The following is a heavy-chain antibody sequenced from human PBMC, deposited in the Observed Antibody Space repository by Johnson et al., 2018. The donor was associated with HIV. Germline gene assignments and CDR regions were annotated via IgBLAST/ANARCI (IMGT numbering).Heavy chain of an antibody. J-gene: IGHJ3*01. CDR1: GFIFSSYG. Sequence: QVQLVESGGGVVQPGRSLRLSCAASGFIFSSYGMHWVRQAPGKGLEWVAVIWYDGSNKNYVDSAKGRFTISRDNSKNTLYLQMNSLSAEDTAVYYCAKPLVGATRDDAFDVWGQGTMVTVSS. CDR3: AKPLVGATRDDAFDV. V-gene: IGHV3-33*06. CDR2: IWYDGSNK. D-gene: IGHD1-26*01.